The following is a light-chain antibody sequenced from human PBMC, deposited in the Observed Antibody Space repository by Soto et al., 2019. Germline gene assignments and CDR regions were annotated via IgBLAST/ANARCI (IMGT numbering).Light chain of an antibody. Sequence: DIVMTQSPLSLPVTPGEAASISCRSSQSVLNSDGYNRMDWYLQKPGRSPQLLIYLGSNRASGVPDRFSDSGSGTDFTLTISRVEAEDVGVYYCMQALQTPWTFGQGTKVEIK. CDR3: MQALQTPWT. CDR1: QSVLNSDGYNR. CDR2: LGS. V-gene: IGKV2-28*01. J-gene: IGKJ1*01.